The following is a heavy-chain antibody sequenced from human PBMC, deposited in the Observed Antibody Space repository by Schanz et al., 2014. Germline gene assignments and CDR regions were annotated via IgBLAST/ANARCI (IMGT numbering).Heavy chain of an antibody. J-gene: IGHJ1*01. CDR1: GFTFSSYA. CDR2: VSASGGGP. D-gene: IGHD2-21*01. CDR3: AREFVN. Sequence: EVQLLESGGGLVQPGGSLRLSCAGSGFTFSSYALGWVRQAPGKGLEWVSLVSASGGGPFYADSVKGRFIISRDNSMNTVYLQMNSLRVDDTAVYYCAREFVNWGQGTLVTVSS. V-gene: IGHV3-23*01.